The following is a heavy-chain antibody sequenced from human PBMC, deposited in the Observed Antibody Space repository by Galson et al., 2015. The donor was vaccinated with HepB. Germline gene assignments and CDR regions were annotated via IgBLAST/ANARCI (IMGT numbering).Heavy chain of an antibody. Sequence: SCKASGYSFTGYHIHWVRQAPGQGLEWMGRINPNSGGTNYAQKFQGRVTMTRDTAVSTAYMELSRLTSDDTAVYFCARDQAAAGNDFYYWGQGTLVTVSS. V-gene: IGHV1-2*06. J-gene: IGHJ4*02. CDR1: GYSFTGYH. CDR3: ARDQAAAGNDFYY. CDR2: INPNSGGT. D-gene: IGHD6-13*01.